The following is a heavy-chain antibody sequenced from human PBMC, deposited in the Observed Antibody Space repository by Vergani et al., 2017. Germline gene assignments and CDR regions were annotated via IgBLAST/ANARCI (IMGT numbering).Heavy chain of an antibody. CDR3: AKGVAAIGLKSSSLDY. CDR1: GFTFSSYG. CDR2: ISYDGSNK. V-gene: IGHV3-30*18. D-gene: IGHD2-21*02. J-gene: IGHJ4*02. Sequence: QVQLVESGGGVVQPGGSLRLSCAASGFTFSSYGMHWVRQAPGKGLEWVAVISYDGSNKYYADSVKGRFTISRDNSKNTLYLQMNSLRAEDTAVYYCAKGVAAIGLKSSSLDYWGQGTLVTVSS.